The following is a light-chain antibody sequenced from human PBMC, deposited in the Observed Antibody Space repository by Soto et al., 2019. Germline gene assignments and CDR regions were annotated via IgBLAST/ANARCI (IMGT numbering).Light chain of an antibody. CDR1: SSDVGGYNY. Sequence: QSALTQPASVSGSPGQSITISCTGTSSDVGGYNYVSWYQQHPGKAPKLMIYEVSNRPSGVSNRFSGSKSGNTASLTISGLQAKDEADYDCSSSTSDSDLVVFGGGTKVTVL. J-gene: IGLJ2*01. CDR3: SSSTSDSDLVV. CDR2: EVS. V-gene: IGLV2-14*01.